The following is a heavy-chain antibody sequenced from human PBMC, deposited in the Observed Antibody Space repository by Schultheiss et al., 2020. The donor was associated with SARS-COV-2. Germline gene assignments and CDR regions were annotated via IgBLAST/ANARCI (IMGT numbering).Heavy chain of an antibody. CDR1: GYSFTDYW. V-gene: IGHV5-10-1*01. D-gene: IGHD3-10*01. Sequence: GGSLRLSCKTSGYSFTDYWIAWVRQMPGKGLEWMGRIDPSDSSTNYSPSFRGHVTISGDKSINTAYLRWNSLKASDTAMYFCARHSGDGTTFHYWGQGTLVTVSS. J-gene: IGHJ4*02. CDR2: IDPSDSST. CDR3: ARHSGDGTTFHY.